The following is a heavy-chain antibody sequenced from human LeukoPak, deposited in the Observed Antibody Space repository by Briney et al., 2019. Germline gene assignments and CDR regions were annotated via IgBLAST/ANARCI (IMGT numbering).Heavy chain of an antibody. CDR1: GFTFSSYS. V-gene: IGHV3-21*01. CDR3: ARWAFDY. CDR2: ISTSGNYI. J-gene: IGHJ4*02. Sequence: TGGSLRLSCAASGFTFSSYSMNWVRQAPGKGLEWVSYISTSGNYIYYSDSVKGRFTISGDNAKNSLYLQMNSLRAEDTAVYYCARWAFDYWGQGTLVTVSS.